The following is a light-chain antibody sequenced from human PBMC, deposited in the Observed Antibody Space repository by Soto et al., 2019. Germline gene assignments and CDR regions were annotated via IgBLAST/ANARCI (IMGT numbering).Light chain of an antibody. CDR2: AAS. CDR3: QQSYSTPRT. Sequence: DIQMTQSPSSLSASVGGRVTITCRASQSISRYLNWYQLKPGKAPNLLIYAASRLQSGVPSRFSGNGSGTDFTLTISSLQPEDFVTYYCQQSYSTPRTFGPGTKVDIK. J-gene: IGKJ3*01. V-gene: IGKV1-39*01. CDR1: QSISRY.